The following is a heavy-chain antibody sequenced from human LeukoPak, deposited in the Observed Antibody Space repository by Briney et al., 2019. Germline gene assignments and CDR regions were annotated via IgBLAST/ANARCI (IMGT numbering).Heavy chain of an antibody. J-gene: IGHJ3*02. Sequence: ASVKVSCKASGYTFTGYYMHWVRQAPGQGLEWMGWINPNSGGTNYAQKFQGRVTMTRDTSISTAYMELSRLRSDDTAVYYCARVLGRYDSSGYYGDAFDIWGRGTMVTVSS. D-gene: IGHD3-22*01. CDR2: INPNSGGT. CDR1: GYTFTGYY. V-gene: IGHV1-2*02. CDR3: ARVLGRYDSSGYYGDAFDI.